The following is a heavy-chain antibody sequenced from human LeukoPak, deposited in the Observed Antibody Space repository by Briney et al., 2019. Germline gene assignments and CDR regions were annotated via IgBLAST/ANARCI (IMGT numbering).Heavy chain of an antibody. Sequence: PGGSLRLSCAASGFTFSSYAMSWVRQAPGKGLEWASAISGSGGSTYYADSVKGRFTISRDNSKNTLYLQMNSLRAEDTAVYYCARYSGEVGDITDYFDYWGQGTLVTVSS. J-gene: IGHJ4*02. D-gene: IGHD1-26*01. V-gene: IGHV3-23*01. CDR1: GFTFSSYA. CDR3: ARYSGEVGDITDYFDY. CDR2: ISGSGGST.